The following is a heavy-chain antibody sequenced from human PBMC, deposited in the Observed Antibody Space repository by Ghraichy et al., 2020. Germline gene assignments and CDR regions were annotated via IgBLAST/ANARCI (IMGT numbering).Heavy chain of an antibody. CDR3: ARAARTAYGSELYYFAF. CDR2: ISDDGSNK. CDR1: GFTFSRSA. D-gene: IGHD3-10*01. J-gene: IGHJ4*02. V-gene: IGHV3-30-3*01. Sequence: LSLTCAASGFTFSRSAMHWLRQAPAKGLEGVAVISDDGSNKYYADSVTGRFTISRDTSKTTLSLQMTSLGAEDTAAFDCARAARTAYGSELYYFAFSGPGTLVTVAS.